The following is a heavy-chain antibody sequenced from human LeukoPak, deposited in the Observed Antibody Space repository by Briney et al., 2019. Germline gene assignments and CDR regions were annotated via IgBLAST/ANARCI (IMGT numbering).Heavy chain of an antibody. CDR3: ARAGGHSGYYYFDY. CDR1: GDIFTDYI. Sequence: ASVKVSCRPFGDIFTDYIIHWVRRAPGQGLEWMGWINPTSGGTNYGKKFQGRVTMTRDTSISTAYMEVGRLTSDDTGVYYCARAGGHSGYYYFDYWGQGTLVTVSS. J-gene: IGHJ4*02. D-gene: IGHD3-22*01. CDR2: INPTSGGT. V-gene: IGHV1-2*02.